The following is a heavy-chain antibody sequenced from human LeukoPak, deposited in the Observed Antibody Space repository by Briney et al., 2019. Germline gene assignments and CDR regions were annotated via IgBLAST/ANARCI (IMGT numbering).Heavy chain of an antibody. V-gene: IGHV3-7*03. Sequence: AGGPLRLSCAASGFTFSSYWMSWVRQAPGKGLEWVANIKQDGSEKYYVDSGKGRFTISRDNAKNSLYLQMNRLRAEDTAVYYCAFDCSGGSCYINWGQGTLVTVSS. CDR2: IKQDGSEK. J-gene: IGHJ4*02. D-gene: IGHD2-15*01. CDR1: GFTFSSYW. CDR3: AFDCSGGSCYIN.